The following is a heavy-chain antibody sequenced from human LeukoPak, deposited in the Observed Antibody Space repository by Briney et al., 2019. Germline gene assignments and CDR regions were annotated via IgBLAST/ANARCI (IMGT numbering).Heavy chain of an antibody. V-gene: IGHV3-73*01. D-gene: IGHD2-2*01. CDR3: TRLPTCSSTTCPFDY. CDR1: GFIFSGSA. CDR2: IRGKANSYAT. J-gene: IGHJ4*02. Sequence: GESLKLSCAASGFIFSGSAIHWVRQASGKGLEWVGRIRGKANSYATAYAASVNGRFTISRDDSKNTAYLQMNSLKTEDTAVYYCTRLPTCSSTTCPFDYWGQGTLVTVSP.